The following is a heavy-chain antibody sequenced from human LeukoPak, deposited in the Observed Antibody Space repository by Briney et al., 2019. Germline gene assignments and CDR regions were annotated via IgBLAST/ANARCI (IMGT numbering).Heavy chain of an antibody. V-gene: IGHV3-30*04. J-gene: IGHJ4*02. Sequence: GRSLRLSCAASGFTFSSYAMHWVRQAPGKGLEWVAVISYDGSNKYYADSVKGRFTISRDNSKNTLYLQMNSLRAEDTAVYYCARTRDGYLFDYWGQGTLVTVSS. CDR2: ISYDGSNK. D-gene: IGHD5-24*01. CDR3: ARTRDGYLFDY. CDR1: GFTFSSYA.